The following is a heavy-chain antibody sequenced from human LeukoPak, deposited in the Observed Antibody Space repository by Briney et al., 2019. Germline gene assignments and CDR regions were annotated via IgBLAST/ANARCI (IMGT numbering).Heavy chain of an antibody. CDR1: GYTFTGYY. J-gene: IGHJ4*02. V-gene: IGHV1-69*04. CDR2: IIPILGIA. D-gene: IGHD3-3*01. CDR3: ARDLWSGSFDY. Sequence: ASVKVSCKASGYTFTGYYMHWVRQAPGQGLEWMGRIIPILGIANYAQKFQGRVTITADKSTSTAYMELSSLRSEDTAVYYCARDLWSGSFDYWGQGTLVTVSS.